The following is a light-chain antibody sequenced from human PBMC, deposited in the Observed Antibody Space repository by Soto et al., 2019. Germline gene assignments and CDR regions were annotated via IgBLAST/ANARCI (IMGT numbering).Light chain of an antibody. CDR2: GAS. CDR1: QSVSNSY. J-gene: IGKJ2*01. V-gene: IGKV3-20*01. Sequence: EIVLTQSPGPLSLSPGERATLSCRASQSVSNSYLAWYQQKPGQAPRLLIYGASSRATGIPDRFSGSGSGTDFTLTISRLEPEDFAVYYCQQYDSSPYTFGQGTKLEIK. CDR3: QQYDSSPYT.